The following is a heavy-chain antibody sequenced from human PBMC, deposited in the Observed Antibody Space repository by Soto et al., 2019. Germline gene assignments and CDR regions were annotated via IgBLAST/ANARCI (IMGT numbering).Heavy chain of an antibody. CDR3: ARVHVMVVAGSTFDY. Sequence: SETLSLTCTVSGGSISSGSYWAWIRQPPGKGPEWIASIYHGGTTFYNPSLKSRITISVDTSNNQFSLKLTSVTAADTAVYYCARVHVMVVAGSTFDYWGHGTLVTVSS. CDR2: IYHGGTT. V-gene: IGHV4-38-2*02. CDR1: GGSISSGSY. J-gene: IGHJ4*01. D-gene: IGHD6-19*01.